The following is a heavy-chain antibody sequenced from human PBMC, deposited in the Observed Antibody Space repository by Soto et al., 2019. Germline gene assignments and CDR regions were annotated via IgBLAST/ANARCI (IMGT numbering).Heavy chain of an antibody. CDR1: GFTFDDYA. V-gene: IGHV3-9*01. J-gene: IGHJ1*01. CDR3: AKDGKYSSSWYVGYFQH. D-gene: IGHD6-13*01. Sequence: EVQLVESGGGLVQPGRSLRLSCAASGFTFDDYAMHWVRQAPGKGLERVSGISWNSGSIGYADSVKGRFTISRDNAKNSLYLQMNSLRAEDTALYYCAKDGKYSSSWYVGYFQHWGQGTLVTVSS. CDR2: ISWNSGSI.